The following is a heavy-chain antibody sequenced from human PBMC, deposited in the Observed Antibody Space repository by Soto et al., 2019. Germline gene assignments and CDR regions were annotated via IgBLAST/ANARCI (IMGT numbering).Heavy chain of an antibody. Sequence: QVQLVQSGAEVKKPGASVKVSCKASGYTFTNYGISWVRQAPGQGLEWMGWISAYNGNTNYAQKLQGRVTMTTDTSTSTAYMELRSLTSDDTAVYYCARVAGSYITGEGAFDIWGQGTMFTVSS. D-gene: IGHD1-26*01. CDR1: GYTFTNYG. CDR2: ISAYNGNT. CDR3: ARVAGSYITGEGAFDI. J-gene: IGHJ3*02. V-gene: IGHV1-18*04.